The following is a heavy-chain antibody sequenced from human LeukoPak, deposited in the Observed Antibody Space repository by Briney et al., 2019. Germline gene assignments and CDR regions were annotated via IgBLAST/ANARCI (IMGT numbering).Heavy chain of an antibody. Sequence: SVKVSCKASGGTFSSYAISWVRQAPGQGLEWMGGIIPIFGTANYAQKFQGRVTITADESTSTAYMELSSLRSKDTAVYYCARPRYNWNYVFDYWGQGTLVTVSS. CDR2: IIPIFGTA. J-gene: IGHJ4*02. V-gene: IGHV1-69*13. CDR3: ARPRYNWNYVFDY. D-gene: IGHD1-7*01. CDR1: GGTFSSYA.